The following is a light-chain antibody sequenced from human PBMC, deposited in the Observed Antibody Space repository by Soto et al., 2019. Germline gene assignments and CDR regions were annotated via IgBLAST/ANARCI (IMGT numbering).Light chain of an antibody. CDR1: SSNIGNNY. CDR3: ATWDRSLSVGV. V-gene: IGLV1-51*01. Sequence: QSVLTQPPSVSAAPGQKVTISCSGRSSNIGNNYVFWYQQLPGTAPKHLIYDNDKRPSGIPDRFSGSKSGTSATLGITGLQTGDEADYYCATWDRSLSVGVFGGGTKLTVL. CDR2: DND. J-gene: IGLJ2*01.